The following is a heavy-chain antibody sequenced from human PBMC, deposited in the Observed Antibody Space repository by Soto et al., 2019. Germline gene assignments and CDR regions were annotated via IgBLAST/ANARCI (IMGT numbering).Heavy chain of an antibody. CDR2: ISSGSTI. CDR1: GFTFTDDY. Sequence: QVQLVESGGGLVKPGGSLRLSCAASGFTFTDDYMSWIRQAPGKGLEWASYISSGSTIYYADSVKGRFTISRDNAKNSLYLQMNSLRAEDTAVYYCARAADIWFGGVIADWGQGTLVTVSS. D-gene: IGHD3-10*01. J-gene: IGHJ4*02. CDR3: ARAADIWFGGVIAD. V-gene: IGHV3-11*01.